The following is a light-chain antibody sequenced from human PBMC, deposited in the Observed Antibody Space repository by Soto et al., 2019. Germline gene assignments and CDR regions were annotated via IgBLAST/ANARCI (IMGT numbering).Light chain of an antibody. V-gene: IGLV2-14*01. CDR3: SSYTSSSTLL. CDR2: AVS. Sequence: QSALTQPASVSGSPGQSITISCTGTSSDVGGYNYASWYQQHPGKAPKLMIYAVSNRPSGVSNRFSGSKSGNTASLTISGLQAEDEADYYCSSYTSSSTLLFGGGTKVTVL. J-gene: IGLJ2*01. CDR1: SSDVGGYNY.